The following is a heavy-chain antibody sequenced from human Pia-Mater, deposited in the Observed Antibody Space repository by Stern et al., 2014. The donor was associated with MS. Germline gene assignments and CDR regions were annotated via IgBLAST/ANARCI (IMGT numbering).Heavy chain of an antibody. Sequence: QLQLQESGPGLVKPSETLSLTCTVSGGSITNRDYWGWIRQSPGKGLEWIGSVYYSGITYYRPSLKSRATISIDKSRNQFFLNLNSVPATDTAVYFCARGVTAVTNYVPNWCFDLWGRGTLVTVSS. J-gene: IGHJ2*01. CDR2: VYYSGIT. V-gene: IGHV4-39*02. D-gene: IGHD4-11*01. CDR1: GGSITNRDY. CDR3: ARGVTAVTNYVPNWCFDL.